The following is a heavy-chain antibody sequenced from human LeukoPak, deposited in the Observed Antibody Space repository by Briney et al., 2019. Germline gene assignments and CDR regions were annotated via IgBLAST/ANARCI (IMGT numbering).Heavy chain of an antibody. Sequence: PGGSLRLSCAASGFTFSNAWMSWVRQAPGKGLEWVGRIKSKTDGGTTDYAAPVKGRFTISRYDSKNTLYMQMNSLKTEDTAVYYCTTSGGITMVRGVIKVLYGMDVWGQGTTVTVSS. CDR3: TTSGGITMVRGVIKVLYGMDV. J-gene: IGHJ6*02. CDR1: GFTFSNAW. V-gene: IGHV3-15*01. CDR2: IKSKTDGGTT. D-gene: IGHD3-10*01.